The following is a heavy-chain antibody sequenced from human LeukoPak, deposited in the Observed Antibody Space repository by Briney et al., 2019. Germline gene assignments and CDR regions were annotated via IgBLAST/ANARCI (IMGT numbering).Heavy chain of an antibody. CDR2: ISAYNGNT. V-gene: IGHV1-18*01. J-gene: IGHJ5*02. CDR1: VYTFTSYG. CDR3: ARVLFYDFWSGYHGANWFDP. Sequence: ASVKVSCKASVYTFTSYGISWVRQAPGQGLEWMGWISAYNGNTNYAQKLQGRVTMTTDTSTSTAYMELRSLRSDDTAVYYCARVLFYDFWSGYHGANWFDPWGQGTLVTVSS. D-gene: IGHD3-3*01.